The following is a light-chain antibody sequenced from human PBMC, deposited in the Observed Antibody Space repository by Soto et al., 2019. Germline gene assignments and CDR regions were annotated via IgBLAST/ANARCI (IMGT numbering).Light chain of an antibody. V-gene: IGKV3-11*01. CDR2: DAS. CDR1: QSVGSY. Sequence: EIVLTQSPATLSLSPGERATLSCRASQSVGSYLVWYQQKPGQAPRLLIYDASNRATGIPARFSGSGSGTDFTLTISSLEPEDFVVYYCQQRIDWPPITFGQGTRLEIK. J-gene: IGKJ5*01. CDR3: QQRIDWPPIT.